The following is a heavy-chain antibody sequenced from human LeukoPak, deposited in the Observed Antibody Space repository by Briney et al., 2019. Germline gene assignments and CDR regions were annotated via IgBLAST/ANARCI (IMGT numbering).Heavy chain of an antibody. CDR2: IYYSGST. D-gene: IGHD1-26*01. J-gene: IGHJ4*02. V-gene: IGHV4-59*01. CDR3: ARDRVGAIPSY. Sequence: SETLSLTCTVSGGSISSYYWSWIRQPPGKGLEWIGYIYYSGSTNYNPSLKSRVTISVDTSKNQFSLKLSSVTAADTAVYYCARDRVGAIPSYRGQGTLVTVSS. CDR1: GGSISSYY.